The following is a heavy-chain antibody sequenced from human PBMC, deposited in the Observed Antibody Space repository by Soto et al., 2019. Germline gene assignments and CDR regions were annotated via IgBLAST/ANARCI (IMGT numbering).Heavy chain of an antibody. CDR2: IIPIFGTA. CDR3: ARDSGSYSSYGMDV. J-gene: IGHJ6*02. D-gene: IGHD1-26*01. CDR1: GGTFSSYA. V-gene: IGHV1-69*01. Sequence: QVQLVQSGAEVKKPGSSVKVSCKASGGTFSSYAISWVRQAPGQGLEWMGGIIPIFGTANYAQKFQGRVTITADEFTSTAYMELSSLRSEDTAVYYCARDSGSYSSYGMDVWGQGTTVTVSS.